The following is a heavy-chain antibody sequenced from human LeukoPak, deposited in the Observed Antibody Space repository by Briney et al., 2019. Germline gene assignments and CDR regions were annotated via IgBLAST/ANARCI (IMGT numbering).Heavy chain of an antibody. CDR2: IKSKTDGGTT. V-gene: IGHV3-15*01. Sequence: PGGPLRLSCAASGFTFNNAWRSWVRQAPGKVLEWFGRIKSKTDGGTTDYAAPVKGRFTISRDDSKNTLYLQMNSLKTEDTAVYYCTTGGTVTFDYWGQGTLVTVSS. CDR3: TTGGTVTFDY. CDR1: GFTFNNAW. J-gene: IGHJ4*02. D-gene: IGHD4-17*01.